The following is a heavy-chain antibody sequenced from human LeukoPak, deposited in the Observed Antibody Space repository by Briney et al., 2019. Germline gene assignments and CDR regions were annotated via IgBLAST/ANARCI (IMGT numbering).Heavy chain of an antibody. J-gene: IGHJ4*02. Sequence: GGSLRLSCAASGFIFNNYAMNWVRQAPGKGLEWVAVISSDGTIKYYADSVRGRFTISRDNSKNTLYLQMNSLRAEDTAVYYCARRAGAYSHPYDYWGQGTLVTVSS. CDR1: GFIFNNYA. CDR3: ARRAGAYSHPYDY. D-gene: IGHD4/OR15-4a*01. CDR2: ISSDGTIK. V-gene: IGHV3-30*14.